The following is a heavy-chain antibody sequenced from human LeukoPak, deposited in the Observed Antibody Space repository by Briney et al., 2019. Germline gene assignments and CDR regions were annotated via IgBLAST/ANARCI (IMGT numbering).Heavy chain of an antibody. CDR2: IYYSGST. V-gene: IGHV4-59*01. J-gene: IGHJ5*02. CDR1: GGSISSYY. Sequence: SETLSLTCAVSGGSISSYYWSWIRQPPGKGLEWIGYIYYSGSTNYNPSLKSRVTISVDTSKNQFSLKLSSVTAADTAVYYCARAGGTFDPWGQGTLVTVSS. D-gene: IGHD1-7*01. CDR3: ARAGGTFDP.